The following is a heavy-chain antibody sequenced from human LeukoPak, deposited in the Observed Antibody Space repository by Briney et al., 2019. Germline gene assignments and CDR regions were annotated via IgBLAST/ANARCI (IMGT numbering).Heavy chain of an antibody. J-gene: IGHJ4*02. CDR2: ITPSSGST. V-gene: IGHV1-46*01. CDR1: GFTFTSYY. D-gene: IGHD3-16*01. Sequence: ASVKVSCKASGFTFTSYYMHWVRQAPGQGLEWMGIITPSSGSTTYAQKFQGRVTMTRDTSTSTVYMELSSLRSEDTAVYYCARDGGPYSQIDYWGQGTLVTVSS. CDR3: ARDGGPYSQIDY.